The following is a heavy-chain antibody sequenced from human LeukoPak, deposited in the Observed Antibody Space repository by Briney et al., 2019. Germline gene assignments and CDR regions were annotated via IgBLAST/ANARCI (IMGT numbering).Heavy chain of an antibody. Sequence: GVSLRLSCAASGFTFNNYAKSWVRQAPGKGLEWVSAISGSGGSTYYADSVKRRFTISRDNSKNTLNLQMNSLRAEDTAIYYCAKDAGDCSGGTCRESDYWGQGTLVTVSS. V-gene: IGHV3-23*01. J-gene: IGHJ4*02. CDR3: AKDAGDCSGGTCRESDY. D-gene: IGHD2-15*01. CDR1: GFTFNNYA. CDR2: ISGSGGST.